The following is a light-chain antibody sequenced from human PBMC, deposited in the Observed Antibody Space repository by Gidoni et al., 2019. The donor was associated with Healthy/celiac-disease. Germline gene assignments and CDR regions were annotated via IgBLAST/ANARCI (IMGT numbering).Light chain of an antibody. CDR3: QQYDNLWT. CDR2: DAS. Sequence: DPVSITCQASQDISNYLNWYQQKPGKAPKLLIYDASNLETGVPSRFSGSGSGTDFTFTISSLQPEDIATYYCQQYDNLWTFGQGTKVEIK. CDR1: QDISNY. V-gene: IGKV1-33*01. J-gene: IGKJ1*01.